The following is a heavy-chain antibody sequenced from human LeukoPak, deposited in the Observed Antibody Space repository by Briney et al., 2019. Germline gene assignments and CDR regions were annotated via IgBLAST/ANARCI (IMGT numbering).Heavy chain of an antibody. V-gene: IGHV6-1*01. D-gene: IGHD6-19*01. CDR2: TYYRSKWYN. J-gene: IGHJ3*02. CDR3: ARDLGLAGSGWYDEGAFDI. Sequence: SQTLSLTCAISGDSVSSNSAAWNWIRQSPSRGLEWLGRTYYRSKWYNDYAVSVKSRITINPDTSKNQFSLQLNSVTPEDTAVYYCARDLGLAGSGWYDEGAFDIWGQGTMVTVSS. CDR1: GDSVSSNSAA.